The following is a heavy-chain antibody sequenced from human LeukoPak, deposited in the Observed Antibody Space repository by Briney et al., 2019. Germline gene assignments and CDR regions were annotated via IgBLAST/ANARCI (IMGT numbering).Heavy chain of an antibody. Sequence: SVKVTCKASGYTFTSYGISWVRQAPGQGLEWMGGIIPIFGTANYAQKFQGRVTITTDESTSTAYMELSSLRSEDTAVYYCAKGGAAAGLHFDYWGQGTLVTVSS. CDR1: GYTFTSYG. CDR3: AKGGAAAGLHFDY. CDR2: IIPIFGTA. V-gene: IGHV1-69*05. D-gene: IGHD6-13*01. J-gene: IGHJ4*02.